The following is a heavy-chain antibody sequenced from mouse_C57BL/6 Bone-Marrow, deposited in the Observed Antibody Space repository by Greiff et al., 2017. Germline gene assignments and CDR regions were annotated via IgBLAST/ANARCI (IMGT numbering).Heavy chain of an antibody. CDR2: INPYNGDT. V-gene: IGHV1-20*01. Sequence: VQLQQSGPELVKPGDSVKISCKASGYSFTGYFMNWVMQSHGKSLEWIGRINPYNGDTFYNQKFKGKATLTVDKSSSTAHMELRSLTSEDSAVYYCARSTRGNYYAMDYWGQGTSVTVSS. J-gene: IGHJ4*01. CDR1: GYSFTGYF. CDR3: ARSTRGNYYAMDY.